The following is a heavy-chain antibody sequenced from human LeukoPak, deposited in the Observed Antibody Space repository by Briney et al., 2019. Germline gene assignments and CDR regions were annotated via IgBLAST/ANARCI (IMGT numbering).Heavy chain of an antibody. CDR3: AKHTIFGVVTHYFDY. CDR2: ISGSGGST. CDR1: GFTFSSYA. Sequence: GGSLRLXCAASGFTFSSYAMSWVRRAPGKGLEWVSAISGSGGSTYYADSVKGRFTISRDNSKNTLYLQMNSLRAEDTAVYYCAKHTIFGVVTHYFDYWGQGTLVTVSS. J-gene: IGHJ4*02. D-gene: IGHD3-3*01. V-gene: IGHV3-23*01.